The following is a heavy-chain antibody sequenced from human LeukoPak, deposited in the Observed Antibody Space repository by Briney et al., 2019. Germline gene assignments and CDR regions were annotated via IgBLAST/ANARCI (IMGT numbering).Heavy chain of an antibody. Sequence: ASVKVSCKASGYTFTSYGISWVRQAPGQGLEWMGWISAYNGNTNYAQKLQGRVTMTTDTSTSTAYMELRSLRSDDTAVYYCARAGGSGSYYWDYYFDYWGQGTLVTVSS. J-gene: IGHJ4*02. V-gene: IGHV1-18*01. CDR3: ARAGGSGSYYWDYYFDY. CDR2: ISAYNGNT. D-gene: IGHD1-26*01. CDR1: GYTFTSYG.